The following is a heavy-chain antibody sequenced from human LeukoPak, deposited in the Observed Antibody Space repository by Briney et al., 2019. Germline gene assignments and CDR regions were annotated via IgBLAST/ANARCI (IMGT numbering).Heavy chain of an antibody. Sequence: GESLRISCKGSGYSFTTYWISWVRQMPGKGLEWMGRIDPSDSYTKYSPSFQGHVTISADKSISTAYLQWSSLKASDTAMYYCAGLGIYSSSCWSQGTLVSVSS. D-gene: IGHD6-13*01. CDR3: AGLGIYSSSC. CDR2: IDPSDSYT. CDR1: GYSFTTYW. V-gene: IGHV5-10-1*01. J-gene: IGHJ4*02.